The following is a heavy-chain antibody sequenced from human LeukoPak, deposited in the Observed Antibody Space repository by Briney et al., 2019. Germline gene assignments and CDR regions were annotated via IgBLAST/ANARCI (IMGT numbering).Heavy chain of an antibody. CDR2: ISRSSSYI. CDR3: ARDRSRGAFAAAGLLDAFDI. J-gene: IGHJ3*02. Sequence: PGGSLRLSCEASGFTFSTYSMNWVRQAPGKGLEWVSSISRSSSYIYYADSVKGRFNISRDNVKNSLYLQMNSLRAEDTAVYYCARDRSRGAFAAAGLLDAFDIWGQGTMVTVSS. CDR1: GFTFSTYS. V-gene: IGHV3-21*01. D-gene: IGHD6-13*01.